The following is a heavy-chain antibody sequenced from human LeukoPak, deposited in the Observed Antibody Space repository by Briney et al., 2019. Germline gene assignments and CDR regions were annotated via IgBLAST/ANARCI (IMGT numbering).Heavy chain of an antibody. D-gene: IGHD1-7*01. V-gene: IGHV7-4-1*02. Sequence: GASVKVSCKASGYTFTNYYMHWVRQAPGQGLELMGWINTNTGNPTYAQGFTGRFVFSLDTSVSTAYLQISSLKAEDTAVYYCARDYTLTLGTTTYFQHWGLGTLVTVSS. CDR3: ARDYTLTLGTTTYFQH. J-gene: IGHJ1*01. CDR2: INTNTGNP. CDR1: GYTFTNYY.